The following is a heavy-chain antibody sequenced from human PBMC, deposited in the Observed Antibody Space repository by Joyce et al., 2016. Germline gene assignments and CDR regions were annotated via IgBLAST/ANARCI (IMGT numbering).Heavy chain of an antibody. CDR3: ARSQSLAPLGH. J-gene: IGHJ4*02. Sequence: QVQLQQWGAGLLKPSETLSLTCAVNSGLFNGFIWTWVRQSPGKGLEWIGDINYSGSTNYSPSLKNRVTISIDTSKKQFSLKLTSVTAADTAVYHCARSQSLAPLGHWGQGTPVTVSP. D-gene: IGHD6-19*01. CDR2: INYSGST. V-gene: IGHV4-34*01. CDR1: SGLFNGFI.